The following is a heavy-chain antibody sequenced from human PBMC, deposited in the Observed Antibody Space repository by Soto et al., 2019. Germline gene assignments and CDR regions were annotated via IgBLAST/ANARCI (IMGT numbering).Heavy chain of an antibody. CDR1: GGTFSSYA. CDR3: AAGRLPATDPYYYYGMDV. D-gene: IGHD2-2*01. Sequence: RASVKGSCKASGGTFSSYAISWVRQAPERGLEWMGGIITIFGTANYAQKFQGRVTITADESTSTAYMELSRLRSEDTDVYYCAAGRLPATDPYYYYGMDVWGQGTTVTVSS. J-gene: IGHJ6*02. V-gene: IGHV1-69*01. CDR2: IITIFGTA.